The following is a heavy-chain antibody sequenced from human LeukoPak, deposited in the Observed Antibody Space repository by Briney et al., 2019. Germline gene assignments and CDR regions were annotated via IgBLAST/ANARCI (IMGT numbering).Heavy chain of an antibody. V-gene: IGHV4-30-4*01. D-gene: IGHD3-9*01. CDR2: IYYSGST. CDR3: ARGILCYSDISGEWDYFSYGMDV. J-gene: IGHJ6*02. Sequence: SETLSLTCTVSVGSISSGEYYWRWIRQPPGKGLEWIGYIYYSGSTYYNPSLKSRVTISVDTSKNQFSLKLNSVTAADTAVYYCARGILCYSDISGEWDYFSYGMDVWGQGTTVIVSS. CDR1: VGSISSGEYY.